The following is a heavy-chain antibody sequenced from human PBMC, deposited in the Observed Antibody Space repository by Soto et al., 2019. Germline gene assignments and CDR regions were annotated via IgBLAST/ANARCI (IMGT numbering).Heavy chain of an antibody. CDR2: ISGSGGIT. CDR1: GITFSSYA. CDR3: AKAVATTFGWFDP. Sequence: EVQLLESGGGLVQPGGSLRLSCAASGITFSSYAMNWVRQAPGKGLEWVSSISGSGGITHYADSVKGRFTISRDNSKNTLYLQINTLRAEDTAIYYCAKAVATTFGWFDPWGQGTLVTVSS. D-gene: IGHD2-15*01. J-gene: IGHJ5*02. V-gene: IGHV3-23*01.